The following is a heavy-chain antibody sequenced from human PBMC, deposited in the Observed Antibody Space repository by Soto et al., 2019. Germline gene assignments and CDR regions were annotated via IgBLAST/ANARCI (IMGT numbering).Heavy chain of an antibody. J-gene: IGHJ4*02. CDR1: GGTFSSYA. CDR2: IIPIFGTA. CDR3: ASDDSSGYYHAPGGLFDY. Sequence: ASVKVSCKASGGTFSSYAISWVRQAPGQGLEWMGGIIPIFGTANYAQKFQGRVTITADESTSTAYMELSSLRSEDTAVYYCASDDSSGYYHAPGGLFDYWGQGTLVTVSS. D-gene: IGHD3-22*01. V-gene: IGHV1-69*13.